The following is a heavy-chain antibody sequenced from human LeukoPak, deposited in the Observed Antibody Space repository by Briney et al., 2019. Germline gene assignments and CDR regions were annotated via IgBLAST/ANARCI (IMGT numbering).Heavy chain of an antibody. CDR2: INPNSGGT. CDR3: ARDRDLISIAARPTYYFDY. Sequence: ASVKVSCTASGYTFTGYYMHWVRQAPGQGLEWMGWINPNSGGTNYAQKFQGRVTMTRDTSISTAYMELSRLRSDDTAVYYCARDRDLISIAARPTYYFDYWGQGTLVTVSS. J-gene: IGHJ4*02. V-gene: IGHV1-2*02. CDR1: GYTFTGYY. D-gene: IGHD6-6*01.